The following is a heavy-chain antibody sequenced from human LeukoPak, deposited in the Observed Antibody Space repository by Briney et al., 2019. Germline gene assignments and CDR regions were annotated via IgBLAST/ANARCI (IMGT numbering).Heavy chain of an antibody. CDR2: IYPGDSDA. CDR1: GYSFTSYW. CDR3: ARSPDYEHFDH. J-gene: IGHJ4*02. D-gene: IGHD4-17*01. V-gene: IGHV5-51*01. Sequence: HGESLQISCKGSGYSFTSYWIGWVRQMPGKGLEWMGIIYPGDSDARYSPSFQGQVTISADKSISTAYLQWSSLKASDTAMYYCARSPDYEHFDHWGQGTLVTVSS.